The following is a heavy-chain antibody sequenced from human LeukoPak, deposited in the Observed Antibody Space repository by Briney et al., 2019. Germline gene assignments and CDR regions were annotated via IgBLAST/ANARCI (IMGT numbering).Heavy chain of an antibody. V-gene: IGHV1-18*01. CDR3: ARVLLWFGEGSMDV. D-gene: IGHD3-10*01. CDR2: ISAYNGNT. J-gene: IGHJ6*02. Sequence: ASVKVSCKASGYTFTSYGISWVRQAPGQGLERMGWISAYNGNTNYAQKLQGRVTMTTDTSTSTAYMELRSLRSDDTAVYYCARVLLWFGEGSMDVWGQGTTVTVSS. CDR1: GYTFTSYG.